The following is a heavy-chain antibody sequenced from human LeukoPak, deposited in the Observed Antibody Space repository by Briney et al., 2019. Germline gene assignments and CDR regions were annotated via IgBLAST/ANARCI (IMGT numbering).Heavy chain of an antibody. CDR3: ARDLGGPYSSFPNWFDP. J-gene: IGHJ5*02. Sequence: SVKVSCKASGGTFSSYAISWVRQAPGQGLEWMGGITPIFGTANYAQKFQGRVTITTDESTSTAYMELSSLRSEDTAVYYCARDLGGPYSSFPNWFDPWGQGTLVTVSS. D-gene: IGHD6-6*01. V-gene: IGHV1-69*05. CDR1: GGTFSSYA. CDR2: ITPIFGTA.